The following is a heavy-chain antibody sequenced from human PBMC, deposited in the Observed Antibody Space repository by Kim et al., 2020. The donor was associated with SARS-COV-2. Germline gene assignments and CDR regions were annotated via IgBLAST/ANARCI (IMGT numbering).Heavy chain of an antibody. V-gene: IGHV4-59*01. D-gene: IGHD6-13*01. CDR3: ARVAALVPYYFDY. J-gene: IGHJ4*02. Sequence: STPSLKSRVTISVATSKNQFSLKLSSVTAADTAVYYCARVAALVPYYFDYWGQGTLVTVSS.